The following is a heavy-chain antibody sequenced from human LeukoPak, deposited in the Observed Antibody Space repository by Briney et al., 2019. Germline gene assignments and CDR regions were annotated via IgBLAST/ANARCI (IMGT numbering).Heavy chain of an antibody. CDR1: GXTFSSYA. D-gene: IGHD6-6*01. CDR3: ARGSSSSGGFDY. CDR2: IWYDGSNK. V-gene: IGHV3-33*08. J-gene: IGHJ4*02. Sequence: GRSLRLSWAASGXTFSSYAMHWVRQAPGKGLEWVAVIWYDGSNKYYADSVKGRFTISRDNSKNTLYLQMNSLSAEDTAVYYCARGSSSSGGFDYWGQGTLVTVSS.